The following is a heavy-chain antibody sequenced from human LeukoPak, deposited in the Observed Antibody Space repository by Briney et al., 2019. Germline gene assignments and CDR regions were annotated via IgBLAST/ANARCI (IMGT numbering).Heavy chain of an antibody. CDR1: GYTFTGYY. J-gene: IGHJ4*02. V-gene: IGHV1-2*02. CDR2: IDPNSGGT. CDR3: ARDGEQLELLPHDY. Sequence: ASVKVSCKASGYTFTGYYMHWVRQAPGQGLEWMGWIDPNSGGTNYAQKFQGRVTMTRDTSISTAYMELSRLRSDDTAVYYCARDGEQLELLPHDYWGQGTLVTVSS. D-gene: IGHD1-1*01.